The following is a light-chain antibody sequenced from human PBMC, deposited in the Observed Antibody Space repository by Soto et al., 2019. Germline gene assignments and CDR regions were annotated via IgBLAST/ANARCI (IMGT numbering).Light chain of an antibody. CDR3: SSYTRSSTLVVV. CDR2: DVS. Sequence: QSALTQPASVSGSPGQSITISCTGTSSDVGGYNYVSWYQQHPGKAPKLMIYDVSNRPSGVSNRFSGSKSGNTASLTISGVQAEDGADYYCSSYTRSSTLVVVFGGGTQLTVL. J-gene: IGLJ2*01. CDR1: SSDVGGYNY. V-gene: IGLV2-14*01.